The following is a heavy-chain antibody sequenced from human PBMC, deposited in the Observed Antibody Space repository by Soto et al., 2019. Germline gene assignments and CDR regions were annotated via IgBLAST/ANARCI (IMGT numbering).Heavy chain of an antibody. CDR1: GGSIGDHY. Sequence: SETLSLTCTVSGGSIGDHYWNWIRQPPGKGPEWIGFIYDSGRSSYNPSLESRVTISVDTSKNQLSLKLSSVTAADTAVYYCASRYGSGRFDYWGQGTLVTVSS. CDR2: IYDSGRS. J-gene: IGHJ4*02. D-gene: IGHD3-10*01. CDR3: ASRYGSGRFDY. V-gene: IGHV4-59*11.